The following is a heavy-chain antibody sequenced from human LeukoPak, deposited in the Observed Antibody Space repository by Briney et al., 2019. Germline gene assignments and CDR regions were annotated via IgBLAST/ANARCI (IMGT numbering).Heavy chain of an antibody. CDR2: ISSRSTYI. CDR3: AKDQGTTMITSLDS. Sequence: GGSLRLSCAASGFIFDSYTMNWVRQVPGKGLEWISSISSRSTYIYYADSVEGRFTISRDNTKNSLYLQMDSLGAEDTAVDYCAKDQGTTMITSLDSWGQGTLVTVSS. J-gene: IGHJ4*02. CDR1: GFIFDSYT. D-gene: IGHD3-22*01. V-gene: IGHV3-21*01.